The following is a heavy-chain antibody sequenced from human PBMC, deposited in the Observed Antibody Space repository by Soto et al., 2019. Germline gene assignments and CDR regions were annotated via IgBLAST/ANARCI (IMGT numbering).Heavy chain of an antibody. CDR2: IYSTGST. Sequence: SETLSLTCTVSGVSIKNYYWSWILQPAGKGLEWIGRIYSTGSTNYNASLKSRVTMSVDTSNNQFSLRLRSVTAADTAVYYCPRDEYYESHNGLATWGHGTLVTVAS. V-gene: IGHV4-4*07. D-gene: IGHD3-22*01. CDR3: PRDEYYESHNGLAT. CDR1: GVSIKNYY. J-gene: IGHJ5*01.